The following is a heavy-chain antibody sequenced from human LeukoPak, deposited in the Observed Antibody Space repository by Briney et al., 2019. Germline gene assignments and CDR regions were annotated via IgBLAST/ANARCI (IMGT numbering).Heavy chain of an antibody. CDR1: GFTFSNYD. D-gene: IGHD2-15*01. V-gene: IGHV3-21*01. CDR3: ARGADGVSSNSRGWFGP. Sequence: GGSLRLSCEGSGFTFSNYDMNWVRRAPGKGLEWVSSISTSSSYIYYADSVRGRFTISRDNAKNSLYLQMNSLRAEDTAVYSCARGADGVSSNSRGWFGPWGQGTLVTVSS. CDR2: ISTSSSYI. J-gene: IGHJ5*02.